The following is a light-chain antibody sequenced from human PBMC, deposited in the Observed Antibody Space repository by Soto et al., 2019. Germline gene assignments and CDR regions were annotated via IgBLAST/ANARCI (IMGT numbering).Light chain of an antibody. Sequence: DIQMTQSPSSLSASVGDRVTITCRASQGVRDDLGWYQQTPGKAPERLIYEASTLHRGVPSRFSGSGSGTEFTLTISSLQPEDFATYYCLQYSSYPWTFGQGTNVEIK. J-gene: IGKJ1*01. CDR2: EAS. V-gene: IGKV1-17*01. CDR3: LQYSSYPWT. CDR1: QGVRDD.